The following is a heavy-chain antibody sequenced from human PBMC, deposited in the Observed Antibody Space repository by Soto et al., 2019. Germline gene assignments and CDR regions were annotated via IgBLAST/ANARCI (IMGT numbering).Heavy chain of an antibody. J-gene: IGHJ5*02. CDR3: ARESTGRYISGVDP. V-gene: IGHV3-33*01. D-gene: IGHD3-10*01. CDR1: GVTYSSYG. CDR2: IWYDGSNK. Sequence: QVQLVESGGGVVQPGRSLRLSCAASGVTYSSYGMHWVRQAPGKGLGWVAVIWYDGSNKYYADSVKDRFTISRDNSKNPLYLQMTSLRAEDPAVYYCARESTGRYISGVDPWGQGTLVTVSS.